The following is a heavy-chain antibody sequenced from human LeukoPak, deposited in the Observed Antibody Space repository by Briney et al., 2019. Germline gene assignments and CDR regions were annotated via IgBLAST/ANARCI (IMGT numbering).Heavy chain of an antibody. CDR3: AREPRADCSGGSCYIPFDY. CDR2: ISAYNGNT. V-gene: IGHV1-18*01. D-gene: IGHD2-15*01. J-gene: IGHJ4*02. Sequence: ASVKVSCKASGYTFTSYGISGVRQAPGQGLEWMGWISAYNGNTNYAQKLKGRVTMTTDTSTSTAYMELRSLRSDDTAVYYCAREPRADCSGGSCYIPFDYWGQGTLVTVSS. CDR1: GYTFTSYG.